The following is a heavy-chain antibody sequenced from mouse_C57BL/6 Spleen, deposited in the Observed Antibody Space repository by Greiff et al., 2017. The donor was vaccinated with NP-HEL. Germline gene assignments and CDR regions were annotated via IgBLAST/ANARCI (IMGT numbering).Heavy chain of an antibody. V-gene: IGHV5-17*01. CDR1: GFTFSDYG. J-gene: IGHJ2*01. CDR2: ISSGSSTI. CDR3: ARGRHYYGSSYELDY. Sequence: EVQLVESGGGLVKPGGSLKLSCAASGFTFSDYGMHWVRQAPEKGLEWVAYISSGSSTIYYADTVKGRFTISRDNAKNTLFLQMTSLRSEDTAMYYCARGRHYYGSSYELDYWGQGTTLTVSS. D-gene: IGHD1-1*01.